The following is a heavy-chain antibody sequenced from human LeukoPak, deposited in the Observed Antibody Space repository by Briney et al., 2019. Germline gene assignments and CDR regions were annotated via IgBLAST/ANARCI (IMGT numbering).Heavy chain of an antibody. CDR3: ARETSDFWSGYFDY. Sequence: GGSLRLSCAASGFTFSSYWMSWVRQAPGKGLEWVANIKHDGSEKYYVDSVKGRFTISRDNAKNSLYLQMNSLRAEDTAVYYCARETSDFWSGYFDYWGQGTLVTVSS. J-gene: IGHJ4*02. CDR2: IKHDGSEK. D-gene: IGHD3-3*01. V-gene: IGHV3-7*01. CDR1: GFTFSSYW.